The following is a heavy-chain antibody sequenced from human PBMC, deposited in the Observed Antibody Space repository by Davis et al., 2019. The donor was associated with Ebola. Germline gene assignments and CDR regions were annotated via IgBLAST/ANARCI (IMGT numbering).Heavy chain of an antibody. CDR1: GGSISSGGYS. Sequence: SQTLSLTRAVSGGSISSGGYSWSWIRQPPGKGLEWIGYIYHSGSTYYNPSLKSRVTISVDRSKNQFSLKLSSVTAADTAVYYCARELQPGRWFDPWGQGTLVTVSS. J-gene: IGHJ5*02. D-gene: IGHD1-26*01. CDR2: IYHSGST. CDR3: ARELQPGRWFDP. V-gene: IGHV4-30-2*01.